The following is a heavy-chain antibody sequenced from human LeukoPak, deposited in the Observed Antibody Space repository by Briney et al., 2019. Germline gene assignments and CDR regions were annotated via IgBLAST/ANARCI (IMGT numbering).Heavy chain of an antibody. CDR2: ISSSSSYI. CDR1: GFTFSTYS. V-gene: IGHV3-21*01. J-gene: IGHJ5*02. Sequence: GGSLRLSCTASGFTFSTYSMNWVRQAPGKGLEWVSSISSSSSYIYYADSVKGRFTISRDNAKNSLYLQMNSLRAEDTAVYYCARDLVRKDYYGSGSYRNWFDPWGQGTLVTVSS. D-gene: IGHD3-10*01. CDR3: ARDLVRKDYYGSGSYRNWFDP.